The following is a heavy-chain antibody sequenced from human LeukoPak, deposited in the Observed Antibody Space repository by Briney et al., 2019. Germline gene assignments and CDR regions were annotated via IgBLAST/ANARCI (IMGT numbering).Heavy chain of an antibody. V-gene: IGHV3-21*01. Sequence: PGGSLRLSCAASGFTFSGYSMNWVRQAPGKGLEWVSSISSSSSYIYYADSVKGRFTISRDNAKNSLYLQMNSLRAEDTAVYYCARGWTGKKAFDIWGQGTMVTVSS. CDR3: ARGWTGKKAFDI. D-gene: IGHD3/OR15-3a*01. CDR2: ISSSSSYI. J-gene: IGHJ3*02. CDR1: GFTFSGYS.